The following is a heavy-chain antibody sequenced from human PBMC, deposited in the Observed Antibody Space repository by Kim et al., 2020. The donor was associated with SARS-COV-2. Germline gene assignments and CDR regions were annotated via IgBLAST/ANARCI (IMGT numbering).Heavy chain of an antibody. V-gene: IGHV1-3*01. J-gene: IGHJ3*02. D-gene: IGHD6-13*01. Sequence: KFQGRVTITRDTSASTAYMELSSLRSEDTAVYYCAREDVSSSWYGGAVDIWGQGTMVTVSS. CDR3: AREDVSSSWYGGAVDI.